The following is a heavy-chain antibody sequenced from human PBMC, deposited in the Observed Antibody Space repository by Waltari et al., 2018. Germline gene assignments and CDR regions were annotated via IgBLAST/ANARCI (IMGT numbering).Heavy chain of an antibody. J-gene: IGHJ4*02. CDR3: ARLDSSSAPFDY. V-gene: IGHV4-38-2*01. D-gene: IGHD6-6*01. CDR2: IYHSGST. CDR1: GYSISSGYY. Sequence: QVQLQESGPGLVKPSETLSLTCAVSGYSISSGYYWGWIRQPPGKGLEWIGSIYHSGSTYDNPSLKSRVTISVDTSKNQFSLKLSSVTAADTAVYYCARLDSSSAPFDYWGQGTLVTVSS.